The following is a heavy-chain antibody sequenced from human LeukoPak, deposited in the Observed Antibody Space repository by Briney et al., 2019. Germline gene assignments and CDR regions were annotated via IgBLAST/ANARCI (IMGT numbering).Heavy chain of an antibody. CDR1: GDSISRGDYY. D-gene: IGHD1-7*01. CDR3: ARGTTGNYYYYYYMDV. J-gene: IGHJ6*03. Sequence: SETLSLTCTVSGDSISRGDYYWSWIRQPAGKGLEWIGRIYTSGSTNYNPSLKSRVTISVDTSKNQSSPKLSSVTAADTVVYYCARGTTGNYYYYYYMDVWGKGTTVTISS. CDR2: IYTSGST. V-gene: IGHV4-61*02.